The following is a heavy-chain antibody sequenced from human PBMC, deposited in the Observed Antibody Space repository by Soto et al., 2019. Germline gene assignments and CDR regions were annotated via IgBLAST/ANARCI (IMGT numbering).Heavy chain of an antibody. D-gene: IGHD6-19*01. Sequence: TLSLTCAVYGGSFSGYCWSWIRQPPGKGLEWIGEINHSGSTNYNPSLKSRVTISVDTSKNQFSLKLSSVTAADTAVYYCARGGHSSGWYWWFDPWGQGTLVTVSS. CDR1: GGSFSGYC. CDR2: INHSGST. V-gene: IGHV4-34*01. CDR3: ARGGHSSGWYWWFDP. J-gene: IGHJ5*02.